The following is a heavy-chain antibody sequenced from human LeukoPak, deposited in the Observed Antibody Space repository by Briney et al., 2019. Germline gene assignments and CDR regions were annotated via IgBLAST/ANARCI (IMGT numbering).Heavy chain of an antibody. V-gene: IGHV1-8*03. CDR2: MTPKSGNT. J-gene: IGHJ3*02. CDR1: GYTFTTYD. Sequence: ASVKVSCKASGYTFTTYDINWVRQASGQGLEWVGWMTPKSGNTGYAQKFQRRVTITRNTSISTAYMELSSLRSEDTAVYYCASAIRGNDAFDIWGQGTMVTVSS. D-gene: IGHD3-10*01. CDR3: ASAIRGNDAFDI.